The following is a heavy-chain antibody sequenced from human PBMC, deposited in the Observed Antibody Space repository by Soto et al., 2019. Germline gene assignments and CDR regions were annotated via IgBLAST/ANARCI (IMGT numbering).Heavy chain of an antibody. D-gene: IGHD3-3*01. J-gene: IGHJ3*02. CDR3: ARGGGVGVAGSAAFDM. CDR1: GYPVTAYY. Sequence: QLHLVQSGAVVKKPGASVTVSCSASGYPVTAYYMHWVRQAPGRGLEWMGGINPATGAAKYTQTFPGRGTITRDPATRTGFMELGGLTSGDTALFYCARGGGVGVAGSAAFDMWGQGTLVTVSS. V-gene: IGHV1-2*02. CDR2: INPATGAA.